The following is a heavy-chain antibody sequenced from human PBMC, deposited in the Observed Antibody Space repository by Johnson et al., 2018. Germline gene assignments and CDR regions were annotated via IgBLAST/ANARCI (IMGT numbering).Heavy chain of an antibody. CDR2: VSSVSSYI. CDR3: GVFITNRYFQY. J-gene: IGHJ1*01. D-gene: IGHD3-22*01. V-gene: IGHV3-21*05. CDR1: GFSFSDHT. Sequence: VQLVESGGGLVKPGGSLRLSCVGSGFSFSDHTMNWVRQAPGQGLEWISCVSSVSSYIYYADSVRGRFTSSRDNAKNSLYLQMNSLRADDTALDYCGVFITNRYFQYWGQGTLFTVSS.